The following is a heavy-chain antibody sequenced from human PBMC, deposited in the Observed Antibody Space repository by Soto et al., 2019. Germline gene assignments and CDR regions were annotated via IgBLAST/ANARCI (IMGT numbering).Heavy chain of an antibody. CDR1: GGSISSSSYY. J-gene: IGHJ4*02. Sequence: QLQLQESGPGLVKPSETLSLTCTVSGGSISSSSYYWGWIRQPPGKGLEWIGSIYYSGSTYYNPSLKSRVTISVDTSKNQFSLKLSSVTAADTAVYYCARGRGGSYYDGILFDYWGQGTLVTVSS. D-gene: IGHD1-26*01. CDR2: IYYSGST. CDR3: ARGRGGSYYDGILFDY. V-gene: IGHV4-39*01.